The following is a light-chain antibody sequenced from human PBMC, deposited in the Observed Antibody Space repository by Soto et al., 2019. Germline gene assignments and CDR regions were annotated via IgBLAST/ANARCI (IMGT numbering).Light chain of an antibody. CDR3: MQTIQLPYT. J-gene: IGKJ2*01. Sequence: DIVMTQNPLSLSVTPGQPASISCKSNQTLLHSAGKTYLYWFLQKAGQPPHLLMYEVSNRFSGVLERVSGSGSGTDLTLKISRVEDEDVGVYYCMQTIQLPYTFGQGTNLEIK. CDR2: EVS. V-gene: IGKV2D-29*01. CDR1: QTLLHSAGKTY.